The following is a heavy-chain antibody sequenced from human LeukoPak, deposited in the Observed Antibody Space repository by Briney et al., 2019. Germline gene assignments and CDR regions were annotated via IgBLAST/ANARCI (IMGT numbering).Heavy chain of an antibody. V-gene: IGHV3-23*01. CDR1: GFTFSSSW. D-gene: IGHD4/OR15-4a*01. CDR3: AKGHTDYGTGFDL. Sequence: GGSLRLSCAASGFTFSSSWMHWVRRAPGKGLEWVSIVSGGGVNTYYVDSVKGRFTISRDNSKNTLYLQMNSLRVEDTAVYYCAKGHTDYGTGFDLWGQGTLLIVSS. CDR2: VSGGGVNT. J-gene: IGHJ4*02.